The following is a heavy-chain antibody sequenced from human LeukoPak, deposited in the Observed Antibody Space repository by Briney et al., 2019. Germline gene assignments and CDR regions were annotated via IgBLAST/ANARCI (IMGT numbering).Heavy chain of an antibody. D-gene: IGHD6-13*01. CDR3: ARSAAGAYYMDV. J-gene: IGHJ6*03. CDR1: GFAVSSNY. Sequence: GGSLRLSCAASGFAVSSNYMSWVRQAPGKGLEWVAVIYSGGSTNYADSVKGRFTISRDNSKNTLYLLMNSLRAEDTAVYYCARSAAGAYYMDVWGKGTTVTVSS. CDR2: IYSGGST. V-gene: IGHV3-66*01.